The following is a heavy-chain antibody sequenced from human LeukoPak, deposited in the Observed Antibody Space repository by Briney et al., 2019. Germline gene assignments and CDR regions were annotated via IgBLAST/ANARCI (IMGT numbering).Heavy chain of an antibody. J-gene: IGHJ4*02. CDR1: GGSFSGSN. V-gene: IGHV4-34*01. CDR2: IYNSGST. CDR3: VRAYDY. Sequence: SETLSLTCAVYGGSFSGSNWSWTRRPPGKGLEWIGEIYNSGSTIYNPSLKSRVTISVDTSENQLSLNLNSVTAADTAVYYCVRAYDYWGQGTLVTVSS.